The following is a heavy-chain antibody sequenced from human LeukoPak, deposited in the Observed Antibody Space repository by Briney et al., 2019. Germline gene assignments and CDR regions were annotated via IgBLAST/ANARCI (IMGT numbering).Heavy chain of an antibody. Sequence: GASVKVSCTASGGTFSSYAISWVRQAPGQGLEWMGRIIPILGIANYAQKFQGRVTITADKSTSTAYMELSSLRSEDTAVYYCARDFSYGPSDYWGQGTLVTVSS. V-gene: IGHV1-69*04. CDR3: ARDFSYGPSDY. CDR2: IIPILGIA. J-gene: IGHJ4*02. CDR1: GGTFSSYA. D-gene: IGHD1-26*01.